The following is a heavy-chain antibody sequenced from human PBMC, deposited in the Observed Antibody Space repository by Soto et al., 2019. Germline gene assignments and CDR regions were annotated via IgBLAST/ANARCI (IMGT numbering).Heavy chain of an antibody. CDR3: ARYSDYGLDY. D-gene: IGHD4-17*01. CDR1: GGSFSGYY. V-gene: IGHV4-34*01. Sequence: SETLSLTCAVYGGSFSGYYWSWIRQPPGKGLEWIGEINHSGSTNYNPSLKSRVTISVDTSKNQFSLKLSSVTAADTAVYYCARYSDYGLDYWGQGTLVTVSS. CDR2: INHSGST. J-gene: IGHJ4*02.